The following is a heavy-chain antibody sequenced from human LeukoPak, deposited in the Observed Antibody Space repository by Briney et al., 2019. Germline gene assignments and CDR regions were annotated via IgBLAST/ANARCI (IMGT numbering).Heavy chain of an antibody. CDR3: ASYSGLRLGELSLYLIDY. D-gene: IGHD3-16*02. CDR2: INPNNGGT. J-gene: IGHJ4*02. V-gene: IGHV1-2*02. CDR1: GYTFTGYY. Sequence: EASVKVSCKASGYTFTGYYMHWVRQAPGQGLEWMGWINPNNGGTNYAQKFQGRVTMTRDTSISTAYMELSRLRSDDTAVYYCASYSGLRLGELSLYLIDYWGQGTLVTVSS.